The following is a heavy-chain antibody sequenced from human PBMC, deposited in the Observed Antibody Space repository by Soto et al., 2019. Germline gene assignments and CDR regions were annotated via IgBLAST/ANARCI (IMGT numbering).Heavy chain of an antibody. D-gene: IGHD2-2*01. CDR2: IYSGGST. V-gene: IGHV3-53*01. CDR1: GLTVSSND. Sequence: GGSLRLSCAASGLTVSSNDMSWVRQAPGKGLEWVSVIYSGGSTYYADSMKGRFTISRDNSKNTMYLQMNSLRAEDTAVYYCERGRIVVVPAAIKHWFEPWGQGTLVTVSS. J-gene: IGHJ5*02. CDR3: ERGRIVVVPAAIKHWFEP.